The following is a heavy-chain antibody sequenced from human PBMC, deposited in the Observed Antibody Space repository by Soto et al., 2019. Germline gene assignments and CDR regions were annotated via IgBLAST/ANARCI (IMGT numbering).Heavy chain of an antibody. J-gene: IGHJ6*02. D-gene: IGHD1-1*01. Sequence: GESLKISCKGSGYSFTSYWISWVRQVPGKGLEWMGMIYPSDSDTNYSPSFQGHVTISADKSISTAYLQWDSLKASDTAMYYCARQSATSPTYHYYEMDVWGQGTLVTVSS. CDR2: IYPSDSDT. V-gene: IGHV5-51*01. CDR3: ARQSATSPTYHYYEMDV. CDR1: GYSFTSYW.